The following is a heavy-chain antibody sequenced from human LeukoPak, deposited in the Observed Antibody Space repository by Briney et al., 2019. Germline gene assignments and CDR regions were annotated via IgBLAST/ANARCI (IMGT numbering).Heavy chain of an antibody. V-gene: IGHV3-21*01. D-gene: IGHD1-26*01. CDR3: ARDPYSGGYGDYYYYYMDL. J-gene: IGHJ6*03. CDR1: GFTFSSYN. CDR2: ITSSSTYI. Sequence: PGGSLRLSCAASGFTFSSYNMNWVRQAPGKGLEWVSSITSSSTYIYYADSVKGRFTISRDNAKNSLYLQMNSLRAEDTAVYYCARDPYSGGYGDYYYYYMDLWGQGATVTISS.